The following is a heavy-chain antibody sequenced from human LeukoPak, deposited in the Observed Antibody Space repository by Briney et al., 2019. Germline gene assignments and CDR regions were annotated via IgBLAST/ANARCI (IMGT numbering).Heavy chain of an antibody. CDR2: ISSSSSTI. CDR3: ARAYYDSSGYHYFDY. CDR1: GFTFSSYI. V-gene: IGHV3-48*01. D-gene: IGHD3-22*01. Sequence: GGSLRLSCAASGFTFSSYIMNWVRQAPGKGLEWVSYISSSSSTIYYADFVKGRFTISRDNAKNSLYLQMNSLRAEDTAVYYCARAYYDSSGYHYFDYWGQGTLVTVSS. J-gene: IGHJ4*02.